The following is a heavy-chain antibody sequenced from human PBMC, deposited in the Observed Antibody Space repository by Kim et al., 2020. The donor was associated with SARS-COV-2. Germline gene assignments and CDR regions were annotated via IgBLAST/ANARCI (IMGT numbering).Heavy chain of an antibody. CDR1: GGSISRSDHF. Sequence: SETLSLTCTVSGGSISRSDHFWGWIRQPPGKGLEWIGSMYSTGSTYYNPSLKSRVTISVDMSKNQFSLKLNSVTAADTAVYYCVRPSSGHENSDYWGQVT. V-gene: IGHV4-39*01. D-gene: IGHD6-19*01. CDR2: MYSTGST. J-gene: IGHJ4*02. CDR3: VRPSSGHENSDY.